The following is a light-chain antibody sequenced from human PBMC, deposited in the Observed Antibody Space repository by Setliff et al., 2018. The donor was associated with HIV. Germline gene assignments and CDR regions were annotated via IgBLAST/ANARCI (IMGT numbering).Light chain of an antibody. V-gene: IGLV2-14*01. CDR2: GVS. CDR3: SSYTSASTLVYV. Sequence: QSVLAHPASRSGSIGQSSTISCTGACRDTGNYDYVSWYQQHPGKVPKLLMYGVSSRPSGVSDRFSGSRTGNKASLTISGPQDDDEAEYSCSSYTSASTLVYVFGTGTKVIVL. J-gene: IGLJ1*01. CDR1: CRDTGNYDY.